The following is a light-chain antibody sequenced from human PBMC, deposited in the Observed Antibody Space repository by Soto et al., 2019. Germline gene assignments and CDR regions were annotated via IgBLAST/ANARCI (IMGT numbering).Light chain of an antibody. CDR3: RSYTSNITLV. Sequence: QSALTQAASVSGSPGQSITISCTGTSSDVGAYNYVSWYQQHPGKAPKLKIYDVSKRPSGVSNRFSDSKSGNTASLAISGLQAEDEDDYCCRSYTSNITLVFGGGTKLTVL. CDR2: DVS. CDR1: SSDVGAYNY. V-gene: IGLV2-14*03. J-gene: IGLJ2*01.